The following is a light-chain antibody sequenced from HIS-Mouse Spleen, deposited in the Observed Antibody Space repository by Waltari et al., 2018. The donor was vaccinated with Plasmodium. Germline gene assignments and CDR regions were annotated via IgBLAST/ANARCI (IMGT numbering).Light chain of an antibody. CDR3: YSTDSSGNHRV. Sequence: SYELTQPPSVSVSPGQTARITCSGDALPKTYAYWYQQKSGQAPVLVIYEDRKRPSGIPGGFSGSRSGTMATLTISGAQVEDEADYYCYSTDSSGNHRVFGGGTKLTVL. CDR1: ALPKTY. CDR2: EDR. J-gene: IGLJ3*02. V-gene: IGLV3-10*01.